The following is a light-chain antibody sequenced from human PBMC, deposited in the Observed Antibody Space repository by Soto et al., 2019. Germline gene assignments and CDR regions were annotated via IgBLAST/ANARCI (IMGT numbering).Light chain of an antibody. CDR3: QQYGGFPIT. Sequence: DTVLTQSPGTLSLTSGERATLSCRASQSISGTYLAWYQQKPGQAPRLLIYGASSRATGIPDRFSGGGSGTDFTLTISRLEPGDFAVYFCQQYGGFPITFGQGTRLEI. J-gene: IGKJ5*01. CDR2: GAS. CDR1: QSISGTY. V-gene: IGKV3-20*01.